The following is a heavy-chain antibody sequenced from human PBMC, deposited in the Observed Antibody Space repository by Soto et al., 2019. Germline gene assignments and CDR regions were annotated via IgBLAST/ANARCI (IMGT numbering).Heavy chain of an antibody. CDR3: ARGYPPRYCSGGSCYSGDYDAFDI. CDR1: GGSISSYY. D-gene: IGHD2-15*01. J-gene: IGHJ3*02. V-gene: IGHV4-59*01. CDR2: IYYSGST. Sequence: QVQLQESGPGLVKPSETLSLTCTVSGGSISSYYWSWIRQPPGKGLEWIGYIYYSGSTNYNPSLKSRVTISVDTSKNQFSLKLSSVTAADTAVYYCARGYPPRYCSGGSCYSGDYDAFDIWGQGTMVTVSS.